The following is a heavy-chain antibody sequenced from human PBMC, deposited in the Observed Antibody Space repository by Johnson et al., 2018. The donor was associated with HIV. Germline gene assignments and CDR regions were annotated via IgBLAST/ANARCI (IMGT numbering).Heavy chain of an antibody. J-gene: IGHJ3*02. CDR1: GFTFSSYA. V-gene: IGHV3-30-3*01. Sequence: QVQLVESGGGVVQPGRSLRLSCAASGFTFSSYAMHWVRQAPGKGLEWVAVISYDGSNKYYADSVKGRFTISRDNSKNTLYLQMNSLRAEDTAVYYCARAGADYYYDSSGYGAVDIWGQGTMVTVSS. D-gene: IGHD3-22*01. CDR2: ISYDGSNK. CDR3: ARAGADYYYDSSGYGAVDI.